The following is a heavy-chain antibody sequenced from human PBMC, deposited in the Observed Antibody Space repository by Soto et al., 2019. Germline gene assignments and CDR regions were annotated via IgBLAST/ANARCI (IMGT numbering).Heavy chain of an antibody. V-gene: IGHV3-33*01. CDR2: IWYDGSNK. J-gene: IGHJ6*02. D-gene: IGHD6-13*01. CDR3: ARDFDQAAAGYYYYGMDV. Sequence: QVQLVESGGGVVQPGRSLRLSCAASGFTFSSYGMHWVRQAPGKGLEWVAVIWYDGSNKYYADSVKGRFTIPRDNSKNTLYLQMNSLRAEDTAVYYCARDFDQAAAGYYYYGMDVWGQGTTVTVSS. CDR1: GFTFSSYG.